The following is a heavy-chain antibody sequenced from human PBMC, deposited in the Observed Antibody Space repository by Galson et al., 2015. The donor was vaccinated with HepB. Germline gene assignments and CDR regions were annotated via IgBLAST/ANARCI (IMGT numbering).Heavy chain of an antibody. CDR1: GFTFSSYG. Sequence: SLRLSCAASGFTFSSYGMHWVRQAPGKGLEWVAVIWYDGSNKYYADSVKGRLTISRDNSKNTLYLQMNSLRAEDTAVYYCARGLALNNAFDIWGQGTMVTVSS. V-gene: IGHV3-33*01. CDR3: ARGLALNNAFDI. J-gene: IGHJ3*02. D-gene: IGHD5-12*01. CDR2: IWYDGSNK.